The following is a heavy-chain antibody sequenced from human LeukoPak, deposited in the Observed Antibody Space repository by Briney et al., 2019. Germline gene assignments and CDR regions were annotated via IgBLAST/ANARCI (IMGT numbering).Heavy chain of an antibody. CDR1: GYTFTSYG. J-gene: IGHJ1*01. D-gene: IGHD2-2*01. V-gene: IGHV1-18*01. CDR3: ARGRYCSSTSCYWGAEYFQH. CDR2: ISAYNGNT. Sequence: GASVEVSCKASGYTFTSYGISWVRQAPGQGLEWMGWISAYNGNTNYAQKLQGRVTMTTDTSTSTAYMELRSLRSDDAAVYYCARGRYCSSTSCYWGAEYFQHWGQGTLVTVSS.